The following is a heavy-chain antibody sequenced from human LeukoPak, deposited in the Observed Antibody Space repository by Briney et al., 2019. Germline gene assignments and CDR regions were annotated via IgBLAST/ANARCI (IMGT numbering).Heavy chain of an antibody. D-gene: IGHD3-3*01. CDR1: GFTFGDYA. V-gene: IGHV3-49*04. CDR3: TREGYYDFWSGYSDY. Sequence: PGGSLRLSCTASGFTFGDYAMSWVRQAPGKGLEWVGFIRSKAYGGTTEYAASVKGRFTISRDDSKSIAYLQMNSLKTEDTAVYYCTREGYYDFWSGYSDYWGQGTLVTVSS. CDR2: IRSKAYGGTT. J-gene: IGHJ4*02.